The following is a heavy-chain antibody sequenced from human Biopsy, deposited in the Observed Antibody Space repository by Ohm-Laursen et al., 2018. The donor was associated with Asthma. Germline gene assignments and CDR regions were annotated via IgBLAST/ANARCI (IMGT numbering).Heavy chain of an antibody. CDR2: INAGDGNT. V-gene: IGHV1-3*01. D-gene: IGHD3-9*01. CDR3: ARTYYDFLTGQVNDAFAL. Sequence: SVKVSCNASGYTFIHFAIHWVRQAPGQRLEWMGWINAGDGNTKYSQKFQGRVTIIRDTSASTAYMDLRSLRSEDTAMYYCARTYYDFLTGQVNDAFALWGQGTMVTVSS. J-gene: IGHJ3*01. CDR1: GYTFIHFA.